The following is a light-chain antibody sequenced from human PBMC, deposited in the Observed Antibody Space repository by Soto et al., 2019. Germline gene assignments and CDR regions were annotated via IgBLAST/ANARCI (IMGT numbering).Light chain of an antibody. J-gene: IGKJ1*01. Sequence: EIVLTQSPGTLSLSPGERATLSCRASQSVSSSYLAWYQQKLDQAPRLLIYGASRRATGIPDRFSGSGSGTDFTLTISRLEPEDFAVYYCQQYGSSPLWTFGQGTKVEIK. CDR2: GAS. CDR3: QQYGSSPLWT. CDR1: QSVSSSY. V-gene: IGKV3-20*01.